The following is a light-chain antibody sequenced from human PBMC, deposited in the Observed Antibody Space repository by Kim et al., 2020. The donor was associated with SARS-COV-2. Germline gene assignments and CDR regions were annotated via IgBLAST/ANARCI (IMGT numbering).Light chain of an antibody. Sequence: ASVGDRVSIACRASQDISNHLAWYQQKAGKAPELLMYAASTLKNGAPSRFSGSGSGTEFTLTIGSLQPEDFATYFCLQLNAYPRTFGQGTKVDIK. J-gene: IGKJ1*01. CDR1: QDISNH. V-gene: IGKV1-9*01. CDR3: LQLNAYPRT. CDR2: AAS.